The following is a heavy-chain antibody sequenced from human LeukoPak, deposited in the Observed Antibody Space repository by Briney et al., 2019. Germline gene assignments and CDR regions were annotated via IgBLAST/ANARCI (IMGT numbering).Heavy chain of an antibody. CDR3: TRGRHYYDSSGHGDY. D-gene: IGHD3-22*01. V-gene: IGHV3-49*04. J-gene: IGHJ4*02. CDR1: GFTVGDYA. Sequence: GGSLRLSCTASGFTVGDYAMTWVRRAPGKGLEWVGFIRSKAYGGTTEYAASVKGRFTISRADSKSITYLQMNSLKTEDTAVYYCTRGRHYYDSSGHGDYWGQGTLVTVSS. CDR2: IRSKAYGGTT.